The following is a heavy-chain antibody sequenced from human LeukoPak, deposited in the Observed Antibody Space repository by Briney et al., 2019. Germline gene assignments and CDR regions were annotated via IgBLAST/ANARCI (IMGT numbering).Heavy chain of an antibody. Sequence: GGSLRLSCAASGFTFRNYVIHWVRQAPGKGLEWVAVTTSDLNVKLYADSVKGRFTISRDNSRSTLYLQMNSLRPEDTAIYYCAREGYYGSGSPPSLYFDYWGQGTLVTVSS. D-gene: IGHD3-10*01. CDR2: TTSDLNVK. J-gene: IGHJ4*02. CDR3: AREGYYGSGSPPSLYFDY. CDR1: GFTFRNYV. V-gene: IGHV3-30-3*01.